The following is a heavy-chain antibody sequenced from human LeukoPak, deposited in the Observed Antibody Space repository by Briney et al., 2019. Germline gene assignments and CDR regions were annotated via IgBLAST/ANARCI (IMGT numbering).Heavy chain of an antibody. V-gene: IGHV4-4*07. D-gene: IGHD1-26*01. J-gene: IGHJ4*02. CDR2: IYNTGST. CDR3: AREPPPMEWELPPFDY. Sequence: PSETLSLTCIVSGGSISGYYWSWLRQPPGKGLEWIGRIYNTGSTNYNLSLESRVTMSVGTSKNQFSLKLSSVTAADTAVYYCAREPPPMEWELPPFDYWGQGTLVTVSS. CDR1: GGSISGYY.